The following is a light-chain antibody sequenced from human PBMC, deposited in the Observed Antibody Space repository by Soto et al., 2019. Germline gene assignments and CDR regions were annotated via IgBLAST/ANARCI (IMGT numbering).Light chain of an antibody. V-gene: IGKV3-20*01. CDR2: GTS. J-gene: IGKJ2*01. Sequence: DIVLTQSPGTLSLSPGERATLSCWASQSVSSRYLAWYQQKPGQSPRLLIYGTSTRATGIPDRFRGSGSGTDFTITISRLEPEYFAVYYCQQYGGSPPYTFGQGTKLEIK. CDR1: QSVSSRY. CDR3: QQYGGSPPYT.